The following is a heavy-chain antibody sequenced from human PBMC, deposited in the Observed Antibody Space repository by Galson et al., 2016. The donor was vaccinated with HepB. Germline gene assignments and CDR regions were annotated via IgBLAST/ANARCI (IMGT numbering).Heavy chain of an antibody. V-gene: IGHV2-5*02. CDR1: GFSLSTRGVG. CDR2: FYWDTDK. D-gene: IGHD3-22*01. Sequence: PALVKPTQTLTLTCTFSGFSLSTRGVGVGWIHQPPGKALEWLALFYWDTDKRYSPSLKSRLTITKDTSENQVVLTMTNMDPVDTATYYCAPGIRLLIGDSSGYYSDYFDYWGQGTLVTVSS. CDR3: APGIRLLIGDSSGYYSDYFDY. J-gene: IGHJ4*02.